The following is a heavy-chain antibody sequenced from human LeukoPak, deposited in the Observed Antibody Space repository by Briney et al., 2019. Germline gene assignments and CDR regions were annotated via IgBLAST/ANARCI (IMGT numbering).Heavy chain of an antibody. J-gene: IGHJ6*02. CDR2: TYYRSKWFN. CDR3: ATREMDV. Sequence: SQTLSLTCVISGDSVSSDSGAWSWIRQSPSRGLEWLGRTYYRSKWFNDYAASVKSRIIIKPDTSKNQFSLQLNSVTPEDAAMYYCATREMDVWGQGTTVTVSS. CDR1: GDSVSSDSGA. D-gene: IGHD1-26*01. V-gene: IGHV6-1*01.